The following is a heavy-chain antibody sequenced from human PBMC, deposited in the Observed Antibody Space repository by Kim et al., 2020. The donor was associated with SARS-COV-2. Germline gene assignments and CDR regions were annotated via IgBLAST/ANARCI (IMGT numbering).Heavy chain of an antibody. V-gene: IGHV3-30-3*01. CDR3: AREGKGGSYYVHESDAFDI. D-gene: IGHD1-26*01. CDR2: ISYDGSNK. CDR1: GFTFSSYA. Sequence: GGSLRLSCAASGFTFSSYAMHWVRQAPGKGLEWVAVISYDGSNKYYADSVKGRFTISRDNSKNTLYLQMNSLRAEDTAVYYCAREGKGGSYYVHESDAFDIWGQGTMVTVSS. J-gene: IGHJ3*02.